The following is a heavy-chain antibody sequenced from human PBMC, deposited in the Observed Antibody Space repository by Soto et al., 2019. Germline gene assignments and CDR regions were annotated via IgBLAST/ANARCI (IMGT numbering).Heavy chain of an antibody. CDR3: AKVGIGWSDVLHM. D-gene: IGHD6-19*01. CDR1: GFTFDTYA. CDR2: ITQSGGTT. J-gene: IGHJ3*02. V-gene: IGHV3-23*01. Sequence: VQLLESGGGLVRPGGSLRLSCVASGFTFDTYAMSRVRQAPGKGLEWVSQITQSGGTTYYADSVKGRFTISRDNSNNTLHLQMNSLRAEDTALYYCAKVGIGWSDVLHMWGQGTLVTVTS.